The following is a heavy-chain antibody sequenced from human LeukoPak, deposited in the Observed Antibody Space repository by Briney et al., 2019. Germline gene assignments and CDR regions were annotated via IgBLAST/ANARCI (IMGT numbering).Heavy chain of an antibody. CDR2: IIPIFGTA. D-gene: IGHD2-2*01. CDR3: ARQHIVVVPAATPPGFDY. V-gene: IGHV1-69*05. J-gene: IGHJ4*02. CDR1: GGTFSSYA. Sequence: SVKVSCKASGGTFSSYAISWVQQAPGQGLEWMGGIIPIFGTANYAQKFQGRVTITTDESTSTAYMELSSLRSEDTAVYYCARQHIVVVPAATPPGFDYWGQGTLVTVSS.